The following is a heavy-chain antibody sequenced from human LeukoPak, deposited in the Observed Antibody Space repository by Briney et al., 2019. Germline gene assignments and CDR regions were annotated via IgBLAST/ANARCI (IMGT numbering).Heavy chain of an antibody. CDR1: GYTFTNYY. V-gene: IGHV1-2*02. CDR2: INPNSGGT. D-gene: IGHD6-13*01. J-gene: IGHJ5*02. Sequence: ASVKVSCKAPGYTFTNYYIHWVRQAPGQGLEWMGWINPNSGGTNYAQKFQGRVTMTRDTSISTAYMELSRLSSDDTAIYYCARKAAAATGWFDPWGQGTLVTVSS. CDR3: ARKAAAATGWFDP.